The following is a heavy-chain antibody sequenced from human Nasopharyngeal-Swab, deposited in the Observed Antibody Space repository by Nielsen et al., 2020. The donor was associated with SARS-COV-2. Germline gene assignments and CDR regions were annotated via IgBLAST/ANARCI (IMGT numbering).Heavy chain of an antibody. J-gene: IGHJ4*02. CDR1: GLTFSSFW. D-gene: IGHD5-24*01. Sequence: GESLKISCAASGLTFSSFWMTWVRQAPGKGLEWVANINQDGSQRNYVDSVKGRFTISRDNAKNSLYLQMNSLRVDDTAVYYCARDPGWLQFDYWGQGTLATVSS. CDR2: INQDGSQR. V-gene: IGHV3-7*03. CDR3: ARDPGWLQFDY.